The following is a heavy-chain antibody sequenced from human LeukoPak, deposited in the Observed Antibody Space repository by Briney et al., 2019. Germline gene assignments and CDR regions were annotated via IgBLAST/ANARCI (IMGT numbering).Heavy chain of an antibody. V-gene: IGHV3-53*01. J-gene: IGHJ4*02. CDR2: IYSGGST. D-gene: IGHD6-13*01. Sequence: GGSLRLSCAASGFTVSSNYMTWVRQAPGKGLEWVSLIYSGGSTFYADSVKGRFTISRDNSKNTLYLQMNSLRAEDTAVYYCARVAAAGTEYFDYWGQGTLVPVSS. CDR1: GFTVSSNY. CDR3: ARVAAAGTEYFDY.